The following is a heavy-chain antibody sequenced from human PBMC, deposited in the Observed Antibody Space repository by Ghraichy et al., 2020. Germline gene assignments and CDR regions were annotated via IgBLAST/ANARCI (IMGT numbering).Heavy chain of an antibody. Sequence: SETLSLTCTVSGGSIISSYYYWGWIRQPPGKGLEWIGSIFYSGSTYYNPSLKSRVTISVDTSKNQFSLKMSSVTAADTAVYYCARHDASIEVVMSYWYFDLWGRGTLVTVSS. CDR3: ARHDASIEVVMSYWYFDL. J-gene: IGHJ2*01. V-gene: IGHV4-39*01. D-gene: IGHD3-22*01. CDR1: GGSIISSYYY. CDR2: IFYSGST.